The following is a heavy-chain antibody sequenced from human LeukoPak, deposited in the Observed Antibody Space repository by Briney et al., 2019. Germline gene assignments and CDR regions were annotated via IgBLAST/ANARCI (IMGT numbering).Heavy chain of an antibody. V-gene: IGHV4-34*01. CDR3: AGDTAMALDY. D-gene: IGHD5-18*01. J-gene: IGHJ4*02. Sequence: SETLSLTCAVYGGSFSGYYWSWIRQPPGKGLEWIGEINHGGSTNYNPSLKSRVTISVDTSKNQFSLKLSSVTAADTAVYYCAGDTAMALDYWGQGTLVTVSS. CDR1: GGSFSGYY. CDR2: INHGGST.